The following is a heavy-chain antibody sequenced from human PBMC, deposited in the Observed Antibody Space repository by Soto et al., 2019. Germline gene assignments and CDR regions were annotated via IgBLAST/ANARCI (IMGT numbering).Heavy chain of an antibody. V-gene: IGHV3-53*04. Sequence: EVQLVESGGGLVQPGGSLRLSCAASGFTVSGNYMSWVRQAPGKGLEWVSVLYSGGTTYYADSVKGRFTISRHDSNTTLLLQMDSLRVDDTAIYYCARPAWGLWFGYMDVWGKGTTVTVSS. CDR1: GFTVSGNY. CDR3: ARPAWGLWFGYMDV. D-gene: IGHD3-10*01. CDR2: LYSGGTT. J-gene: IGHJ6*03.